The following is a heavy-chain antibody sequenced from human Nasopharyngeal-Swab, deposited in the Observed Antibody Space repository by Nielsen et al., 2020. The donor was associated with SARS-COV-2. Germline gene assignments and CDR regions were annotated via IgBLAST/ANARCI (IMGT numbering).Heavy chain of an antibody. CDR2: INPSGGST. CDR3: ASNSQRIRFLEWSPYYYYGMDV. D-gene: IGHD3-3*01. CDR1: GYTFTSYY. J-gene: IGHJ6*02. Sequence: ASVKVSCKASGYTFTSYYMHWVRQAPGQGLEWMGIINPSGGSTSYAQKFQGRVTITRDTSTSTVYMELSSLRSEDTAVYYCASNSQRIRFLEWSPYYYYGMDVWGQGTTVTVSS. V-gene: IGHV1-46*01.